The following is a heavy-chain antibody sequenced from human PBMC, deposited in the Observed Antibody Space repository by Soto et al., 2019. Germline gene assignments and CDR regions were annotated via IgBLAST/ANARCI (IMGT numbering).Heavy chain of an antibody. CDR1: GFSVSGVY. J-gene: IGHJ4*02. CDR3: ARVDTSYAEVDH. CDR2: LYTDNTA. V-gene: IGHV3-66*01. Sequence: EVQLVESGGDLVQPGGSLRLSCAVSGFSVSGVYMTWVRQVPGKGLEWISLLYTDNTAYYADSVKGRFTISKDSSKDTLFLQMNGLRAEDTAVYYCARVDTSYAEVDHWGQGTLVTVSS.